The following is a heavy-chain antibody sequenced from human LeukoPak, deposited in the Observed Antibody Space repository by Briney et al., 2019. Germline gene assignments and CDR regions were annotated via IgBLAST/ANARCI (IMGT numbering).Heavy chain of an antibody. V-gene: IGHV4-31*03. CDR2: IYYSGST. CDR3: ARGLFVVVRAAPDMDV. D-gene: IGHD2-2*01. CDR1: GGSISSGGYY. Sequence: SETLSLTCTVSGGSISSGGYYWSWIRQHPGKGLEWIGYIYYSGSTYYNPSLESRVTISVDTSKNQFSLKLSSVTAADTAVYYCARGLFVVVRAAPDMDVWGKGTTVTVSS. J-gene: IGHJ6*03.